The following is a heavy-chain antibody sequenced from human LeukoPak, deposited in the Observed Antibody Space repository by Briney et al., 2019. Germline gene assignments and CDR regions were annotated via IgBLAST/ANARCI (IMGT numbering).Heavy chain of an antibody. J-gene: IGHJ4*02. CDR2: ISWNSGSM. D-gene: IGHD3-3*01. Sequence: PGRSLRLSCAASGFTFDDYAMNWVRQDPGKGLEWVSGISWNSGSMGYADSVKGRFTISRDNAKNSLYLQMNSLRAEDTALYYCATTRAAQSWSFVFDYWGQGTLVTVSS. CDR3: ATTRAAQSWSFVFDY. V-gene: IGHV3-9*01. CDR1: GFTFDDYA.